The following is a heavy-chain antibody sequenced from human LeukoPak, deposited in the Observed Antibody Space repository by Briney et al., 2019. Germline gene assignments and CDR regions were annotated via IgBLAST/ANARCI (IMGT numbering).Heavy chain of an antibody. J-gene: IGHJ6*02. CDR1: GYTFTSYD. Sequence: ASVKVSCKASGYTFTSYDINWVRQATGQGLEWMGWMNPNSGNTGYAQKFQGRVTMTRNTSISTAYMELSSLRSEDTAVYYCARDVAGWGSGWYTDIDYHGMDVWGQGTTVTVSS. CDR3: ARDVAGWGSGWYTDIDYHGMDV. V-gene: IGHV1-8*01. D-gene: IGHD6-19*01. CDR2: MNPNSGNT.